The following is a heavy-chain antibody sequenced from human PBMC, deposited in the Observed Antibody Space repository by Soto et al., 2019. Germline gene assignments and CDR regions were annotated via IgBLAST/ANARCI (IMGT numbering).Heavy chain of an antibody. D-gene: IGHD3-16*01. CDR3: XRAVAPYLGTWFDP. CDR2: ISHTGRT. CDR1: GGSISSGNSYA. Sequence: QLQLQESGSGLVKPSQTLSLTCAVSGGSISSGNSYAWSWIRQPPGKGLEWIGSISHTGRTSYNPSLKGRVTMSVDKSKNQFSLKLSSVTAADMAXXXXXRAVAPYLGTWFDPWGQGSLVIVSS. V-gene: IGHV4-30-2*01. J-gene: IGHJ5*02.